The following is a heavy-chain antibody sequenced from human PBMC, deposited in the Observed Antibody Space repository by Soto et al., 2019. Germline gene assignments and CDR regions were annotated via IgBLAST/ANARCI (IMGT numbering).Heavy chain of an antibody. CDR2: INHSGST. J-gene: IGHJ4*02. D-gene: IGHD3-10*01. CDR1: GGSFSGYY. V-gene: IGHV4-34*01. CDR3: ARGRSELLWFGELFGY. Sequence: QVQLQQWGAGLLKPSETLSLTCAVYGGSFSGYYWSWIRQPPGKGLEWIGEINHSGSTNYNPSLKSRVTISVDTSKNQFSLKLSSVTAADTAVYYCARGRSELLWFGELFGYWGQGTLVTVSS.